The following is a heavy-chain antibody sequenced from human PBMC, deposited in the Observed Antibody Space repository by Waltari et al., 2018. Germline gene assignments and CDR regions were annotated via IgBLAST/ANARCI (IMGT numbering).Heavy chain of an antibody. D-gene: IGHD1-1*01. CDR1: GFTFSSYD. Sequence: QVQLVESGGGVVQPGRSLRLSCAASGFTFSSYDMHWIRQAPVKGLEWVACMWYDGINKYYADSVKGRFTVSRDVSRDTLYLQMNSLRAEDTAVYYCARAALVRRNKLNWFDPWGQGTLVTVSS. CDR2: MWYDGINK. CDR3: ARAALVRRNKLNWFDP. V-gene: IGHV3-33*01. J-gene: IGHJ5*02.